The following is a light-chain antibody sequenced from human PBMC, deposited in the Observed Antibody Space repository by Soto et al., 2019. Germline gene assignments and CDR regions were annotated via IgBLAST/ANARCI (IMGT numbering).Light chain of an antibody. CDR2: EGS. J-gene: IGLJ2*01. CDR1: SSDVGSYNL. Sequence: QSVLTQPASVSGSPGQSITISCTGTSSDVGSYNLVSWYQQHPGKAPKLMIYEGSKRPSGVSNRFSGSKSGNTASLTISGLQAEDEADYYCCSYAGSNILVFGGGTKLTV. CDR3: CSYAGSNILV. V-gene: IGLV2-23*01.